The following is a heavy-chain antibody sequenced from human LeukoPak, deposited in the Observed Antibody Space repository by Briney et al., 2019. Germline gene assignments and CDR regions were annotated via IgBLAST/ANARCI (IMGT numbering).Heavy chain of an antibody. CDR1: GFTFSNYW. V-gene: IGHV3-7*01. CDR2: IKQDGSEK. D-gene: IGHD3-22*01. J-gene: IGHJ4*02. Sequence: GGSLRLSCAASGFTFSNYWMSWVRQAPGKGLEWVANIKQDGSEKYYVDSVKGRFTISRDNAESALYLQMNSLRAEDTAVYYCARGAQLVHYYDSSGYLNYWGQGTLVTVSS. CDR3: ARGAQLVHYYDSSGYLNY.